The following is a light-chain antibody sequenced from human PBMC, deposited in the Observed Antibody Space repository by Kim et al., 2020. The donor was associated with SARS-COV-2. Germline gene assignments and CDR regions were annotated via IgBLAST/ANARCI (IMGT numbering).Light chain of an antibody. Sequence: EIVLTQSPGTLSLSPGDRVTLSCRASQSVSYSYLAWYQQKPGQAPRLLIYGASRRATGIPDRFSGSGSGTDFTLTISRLEPEDFAVYYCQQYSSSPALTFGGGTKVEIK. CDR1: QSVSYSY. CDR2: GAS. CDR3: QQYSSSPALT. V-gene: IGKV3-20*01. J-gene: IGKJ4*01.